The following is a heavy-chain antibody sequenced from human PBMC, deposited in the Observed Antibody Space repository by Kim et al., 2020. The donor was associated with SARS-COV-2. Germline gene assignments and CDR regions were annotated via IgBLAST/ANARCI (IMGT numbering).Heavy chain of an antibody. J-gene: IGHJ6*02. V-gene: IGHV4-39*01. CDR1: DDSISSSKYY. CDR3: VRHRGWYSSGWIDYHYGMEV. D-gene: IGHD6-19*01. Sequence: SETLSLSCTVSDDSISSSKYYWGWIRQSPGKGLEWIASVYYSGTTYYKSSFKSRVTISVDTSKKQFSLIVRSVTAADTAVYYCVRHRGWYSSGWIDYHYGMEVWGRGTTVSVSS. CDR2: VYYSGTT.